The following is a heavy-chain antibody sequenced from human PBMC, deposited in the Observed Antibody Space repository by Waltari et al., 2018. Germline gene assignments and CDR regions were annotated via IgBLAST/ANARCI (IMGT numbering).Heavy chain of an antibody. CDR1: GGSINSDDYY. V-gene: IGHV4-30-4*08. D-gene: IGHD3-16*01. J-gene: IGHJ5*01. CDR2: IFYRGST. CDR3: ARDRRLGSKPGVRDCFDS. Sequence: QVLLQESGPGLLKPSQTLSLTCTVSGGSINSDDYYWTWIRQLPGKGLEWIGYIFYRGSTYYNPSLKSRATMSVDSSKNQFSLSLTSVTAADTGVYYCARDRRLGSKPGVRDCFDSWGQGTLVTVSS.